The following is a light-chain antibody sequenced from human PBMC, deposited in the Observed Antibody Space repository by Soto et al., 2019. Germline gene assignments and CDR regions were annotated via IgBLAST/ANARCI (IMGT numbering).Light chain of an antibody. V-gene: IGKV3-11*01. CDR1: QSIRTS. CDR3: QHRMNWPLT. Sequence: EVVFTQSPATLTLSPGERATLSCRASQSIRTSLAWYQQKPGQAPRLVIFDASNRATGVPARFTGSGSETDFTLTISSLEPEDFAVYYCQHRMNWPLTFGQGTRLGI. CDR2: DAS. J-gene: IGKJ5*01.